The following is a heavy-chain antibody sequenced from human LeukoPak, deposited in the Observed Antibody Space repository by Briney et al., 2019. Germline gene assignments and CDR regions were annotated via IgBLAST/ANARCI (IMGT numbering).Heavy chain of an antibody. V-gene: IGHV3-15*01. CDR1: GFTFSNAW. D-gene: IGHD2/OR15-2a*01. CDR3: TTVSLVAVSTTRGDF. CDR2: IKTKDDGGTT. J-gene: IGHJ4*02. Sequence: GALRLSCTASGFTFSNAWMSWVRQAPGKGLEWVGRIKTKDDGGTTDYAAPVKGRFSISRDDSKNSLYLQMNSLKTDDMAVYYRTTVSLVAVSTTRGDFWGQGTLVTVSS.